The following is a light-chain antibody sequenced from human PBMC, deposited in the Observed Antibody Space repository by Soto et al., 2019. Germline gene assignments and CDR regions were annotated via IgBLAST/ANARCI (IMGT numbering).Light chain of an antibody. Sequence: EVVLTQSPGSLSLSPGQRATLSCRASQSVDSTFFAWYQKKPGKAPRLLIYGASKRATGIPDGFSGSGSWTDFTLIISRLEPEDFSVYYCQQYMSSVTFVQGTKVEIK. CDR2: GAS. CDR3: QQYMSSVT. CDR1: QSVDSTF. J-gene: IGKJ1*01. V-gene: IGKV3-20*01.